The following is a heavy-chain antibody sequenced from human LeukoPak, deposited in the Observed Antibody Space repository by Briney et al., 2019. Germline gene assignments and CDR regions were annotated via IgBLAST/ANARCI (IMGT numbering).Heavy chain of an antibody. CDR2: IYYTGSL. D-gene: IGHD5-24*01. Sequence: PSETLSLTCTVSGGSISTTHYYWGWVRQPPGKGLEWIGDIYYTGSLYYNPSLKSRVTISVDTSRNQFSLSLDSVTAADTAVFYCARALRDGYNYAAFDIWGQGTLVIVSS. J-gene: IGHJ3*02. CDR3: ARALRDGYNYAAFDI. CDR1: GGSISTTHYY. V-gene: IGHV4-39*07.